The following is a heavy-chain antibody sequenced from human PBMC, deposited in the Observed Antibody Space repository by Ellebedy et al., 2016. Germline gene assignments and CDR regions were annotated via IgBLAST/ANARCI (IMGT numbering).Heavy chain of an antibody. CDR2: MNPNSGNT. V-gene: IGHV1-8*01. Sequence: ASVKVSCXASGYTFTSYDINWVRQATGQGLEWMGWMNPNSGNTGYAQKFQGRVTMTRNTSISTAYMELSSLRSEDTAVYSCARGTAGGHCSGGSCPYFDYWGQGTLVTVSS. D-gene: IGHD2-15*01. CDR1: GYTFTSYD. J-gene: IGHJ4*02. CDR3: ARGTAGGHCSGGSCPYFDY.